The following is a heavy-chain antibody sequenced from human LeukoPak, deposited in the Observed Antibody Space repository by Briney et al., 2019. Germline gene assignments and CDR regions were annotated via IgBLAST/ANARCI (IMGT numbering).Heavy chain of an antibody. CDR1: GGSFSGYY. CDR2: INHSGST. V-gene: IGHV4-34*01. D-gene: IGHD2-15*01. J-gene: IGHJ3*02. Sequence: SETLSLTCAVYGGSFSGYYWSWIRQPPGKGLEWIGEINHSGSTNYNPSLKSRVTISVDTSKNQFSLKLSSVTAADTAVYYCARELLRKAFDIWGQGTMVTVSS. CDR3: ARELLRKAFDI.